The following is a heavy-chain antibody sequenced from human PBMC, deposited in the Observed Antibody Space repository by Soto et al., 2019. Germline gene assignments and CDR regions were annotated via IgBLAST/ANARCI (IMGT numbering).Heavy chain of an antibody. J-gene: IGHJ3*02. Sequence: GGSVRLSCAASGVSFSSYAMSWVRQAPGKGLEWVSAISGSGGSTYYADSVKGRFTISRDNSKNTLYLQINSLRAEDTAVYYCAKGFSTRAMIVVVPSPHDAFDIWGQGTMVTVSS. CDR1: GVSFSSYA. CDR2: ISGSGGST. D-gene: IGHD3-22*01. V-gene: IGHV3-23*01. CDR3: AKGFSTRAMIVVVPSPHDAFDI.